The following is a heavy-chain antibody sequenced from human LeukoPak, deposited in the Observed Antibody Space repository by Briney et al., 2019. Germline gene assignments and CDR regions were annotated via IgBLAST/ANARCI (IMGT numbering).Heavy chain of an antibody. D-gene: IGHD3-22*01. J-gene: IGHJ4*02. CDR2: INPGGST. CDR1: GGSFSGYY. Sequence: SETLSLTCAFYGGSFSGYYWSWIRQPPGKGLEWIGDINPGGSTNYNPSLKSRVIVSVDTYQNQLSLKFTSVTAADTAVYYCAGDHGSSGYLYWGQGILVTVSP. CDR3: AGDHGSSGYLY. V-gene: IGHV4-34*01.